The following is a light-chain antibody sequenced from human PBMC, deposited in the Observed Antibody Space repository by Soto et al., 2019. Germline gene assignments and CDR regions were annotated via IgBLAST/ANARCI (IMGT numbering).Light chain of an antibody. CDR2: GAS. J-gene: IGKJ4*01. CDR3: QQDGSAPST. CDR1: QSVGSNY. Sequence: EIVLTQSPGTLSLSPGDRATLSCRASQSVGSNYLAWYQQKPGQAPRLLIYGASNRATGIPDTFSGSGSGTDSTLTISRLEPEDLAVYYCQQDGSAPSTFGGGTKVEIK. V-gene: IGKV3-20*01.